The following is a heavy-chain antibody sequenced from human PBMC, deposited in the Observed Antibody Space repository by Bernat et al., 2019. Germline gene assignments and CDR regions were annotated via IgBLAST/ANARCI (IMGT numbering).Heavy chain of an antibody. CDR2: IYSVGNT. CDR1: GFTFSSYA. J-gene: IGHJ3*02. V-gene: IGHV3-66*01. Sequence: EVQLLESGGGLVQPGGSLRLSCAASGFTFSSYAMSWVRQAPGKGLEWVSIIYSVGNTYYADSVKGRFTISRDNSKNTLYLQMNSLRVEDTTVYYCARLYDAFDIWGQGTKVTVSS. CDR3: ARLYDAFDI.